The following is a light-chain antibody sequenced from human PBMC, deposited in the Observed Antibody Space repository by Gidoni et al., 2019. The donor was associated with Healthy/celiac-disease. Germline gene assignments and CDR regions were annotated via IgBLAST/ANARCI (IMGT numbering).Light chain of an antibody. V-gene: IGKV2-28*01. J-gene: IGKJ4*01. CDR3: RQALQTPLT. CDR2: LGS. Sequence: DIVMTQSPLSLPVTPGEPASISCRSSQSLLHSNGYNYLDWYLQKPGQSPQLLIYLGSNRASGVPERFSGSGSGTDFTLKISRVEAEDVGVYYCRQALQTPLTFGGGTKVEIK. CDR1: QSLLHSNGYNY.